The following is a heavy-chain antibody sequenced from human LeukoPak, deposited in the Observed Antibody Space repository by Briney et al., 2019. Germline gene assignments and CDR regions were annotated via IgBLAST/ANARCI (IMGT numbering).Heavy chain of an antibody. CDR3: ARPLSYDSSGYHFSWFDP. V-gene: IGHV1-69*05. Sequence: SVKVSCKASGGTFSSYAISWVRQAPGQGLEWMGGIIPIFGTANYAQKFQGRVTITTDESTSTAYMELSSLRSEDTAVYYCARPLSYDSSGYHFSWFDPWGQGTLVTVSS. J-gene: IGHJ5*02. CDR1: GGTFSSYA. CDR2: IIPIFGTA. D-gene: IGHD3-22*01.